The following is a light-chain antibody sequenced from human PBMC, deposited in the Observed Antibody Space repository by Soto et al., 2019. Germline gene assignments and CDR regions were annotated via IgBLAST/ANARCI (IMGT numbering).Light chain of an antibody. Sequence: DIQLTQSPSFLSASVGDRVTITCRASQGINHYVAWYQQKPGKAPKCLIYGASALQSGVPSRFSGSGSWAEFTLSISSLQPEDFSTYYCQHVYSDPLTFGGGTKVDIK. CDR2: GAS. CDR3: QHVYSDPLT. CDR1: QGINHY. J-gene: IGKJ4*01. V-gene: IGKV1-9*01.